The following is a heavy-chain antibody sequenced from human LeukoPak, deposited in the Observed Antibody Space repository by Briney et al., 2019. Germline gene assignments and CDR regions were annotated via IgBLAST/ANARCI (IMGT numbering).Heavy chain of an antibody. CDR3: ARGHSPVTTKVSYFQH. Sequence: SVTLSLTCAVYCGSFSVYYWSWIRQPPGKGLEWIGEINHSGSTNFNPSLKSRATILVDTSKNQFSLKLSSVTDADTAVYYCARGHSPVTTKVSYFQHWGQGTLVTVSS. D-gene: IGHD4-17*01. CDR2: INHSGST. J-gene: IGHJ1*01. V-gene: IGHV4-34*01. CDR1: CGSFSVYY.